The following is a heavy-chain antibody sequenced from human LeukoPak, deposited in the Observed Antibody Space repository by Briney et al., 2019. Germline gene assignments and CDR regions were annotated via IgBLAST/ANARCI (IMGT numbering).Heavy chain of an antibody. CDR3: GRDPEVGISDM. Sequence: GGSLRLSCAASGFTFTTYGMRWVRQAPGEGLDWVALISYDGTKTYYSDSVKGRFTTSRDSSRNTVYLQMNSLRADDTAVYYCGRDPEVGISDMWGQGTMVTVSS. J-gene: IGHJ3*02. CDR2: ISYDGTKT. CDR1: GFTFTTYG. V-gene: IGHV3-30*03. D-gene: IGHD1-26*01.